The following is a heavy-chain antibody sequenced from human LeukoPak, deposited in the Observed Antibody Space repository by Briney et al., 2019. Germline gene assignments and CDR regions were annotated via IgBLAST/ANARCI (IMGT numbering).Heavy chain of an antibody. CDR3: ARTTVFDY. J-gene: IGHJ4*02. Sequence: GGSLRLSCATSGFTFSSYSMSWVRQAPGKGLGWVSYISSSGSTIYYAASVKGRFTISRDNARKSVYLQMNSLRDEDTAVYYYARTTVFDYWGQGTLVTVSS. V-gene: IGHV3-48*02. CDR2: ISSSGSTI. CDR1: GFTFSSYS. D-gene: IGHD1-14*01.